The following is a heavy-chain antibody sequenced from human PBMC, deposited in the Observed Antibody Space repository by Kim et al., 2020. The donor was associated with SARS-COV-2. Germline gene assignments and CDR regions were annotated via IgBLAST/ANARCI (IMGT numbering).Heavy chain of an antibody. Sequence: SETLSLTCNVSGGAVSSGSYYWAWIRQPPGKGLESIGHIPHSGSSTYNPSLKSRVAISLDTSKNQFSLRLYSATSADTSVYYCARLQVSPTYSFDSWGQGALVTVSS. D-gene: IGHD4-4*01. J-gene: IGHJ4*02. V-gene: IGHV4-61*01. CDR1: GGAVSSGSYY. CDR2: IPHSGSS. CDR3: ARLQVSPTYSFDS.